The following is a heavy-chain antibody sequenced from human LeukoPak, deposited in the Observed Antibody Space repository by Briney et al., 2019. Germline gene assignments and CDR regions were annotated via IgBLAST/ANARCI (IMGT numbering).Heavy chain of an antibody. CDR3: AKGDPIN. Sequence: PGESLRLSCAASGFIFSGYWMNWVRQAPGKGLVWVSSINTDGSRTDYADSVKGRFTISRDNAKNTLHLQMNSLRVDDTAVYYCAKGDPINWGQGTLVTVSS. V-gene: IGHV3-74*01. CDR2: INTDGSRT. CDR1: GFIFSGYW. J-gene: IGHJ4*02.